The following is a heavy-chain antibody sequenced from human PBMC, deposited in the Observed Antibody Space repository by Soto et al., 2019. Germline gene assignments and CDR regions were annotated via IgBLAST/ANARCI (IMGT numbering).Heavy chain of an antibody. CDR2: IYHTGTT. CDR3: ARHIAGPRTRGFDF. V-gene: IGHV4-4*02. J-gene: IGHJ4*02. CDR1: GGSISDNW. Sequence: QVQLQESGPGLVKPSGTLSLTCAVSGGSISDNWWSWVRQPPGKGLEWIGEIYHTGTTHYNPSLWSRVTMSIDKSKNQSYLKLRSVTAADTAVYYCARHIAGPRTRGFDFCGQGTLVTVSS. D-gene: IGHD1-26*01.